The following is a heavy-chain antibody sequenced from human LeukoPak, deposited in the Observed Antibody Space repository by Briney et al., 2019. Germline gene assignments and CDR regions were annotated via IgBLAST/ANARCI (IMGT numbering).Heavy chain of an antibody. V-gene: IGHV3-23*01. D-gene: IGHD2-2*01. CDR2: ISGSGGST. CDR1: GFTFSSYA. J-gene: IGHJ6*02. CDR3: AKGEYCSSVGCYSTHYFYYYGMDV. Sequence: GGSLRLSCAASGFTFSSYAMSWVRQAPGKGLEWVSAISGSGGSTYYADSVKGRFTISRDNSKNTLYLQMNSLRAEDTAVYYCAKGEYCSSVGCYSTHYFYYYGMDVWGQGTTVTVSS.